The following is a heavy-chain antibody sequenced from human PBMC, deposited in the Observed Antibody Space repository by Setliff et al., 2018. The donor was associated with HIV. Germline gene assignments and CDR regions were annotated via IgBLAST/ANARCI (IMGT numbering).Heavy chain of an antibody. CDR1: DDSVSTFY. J-gene: IGHJ4*01. CDR2: IHHTGST. D-gene: IGHD3-3*01. CDR3: APGEGVASTYYHD. Sequence: LSLTCTVSDDSVSTFYWNWIRQPPGKGLEWIGFIHHTGSTVSNPSLKSRVTILMDLSRNQLSLHLASVTTADTAVYFCAPGEGVASTYYHDWGQGTQVT. V-gene: IGHV4-59*02.